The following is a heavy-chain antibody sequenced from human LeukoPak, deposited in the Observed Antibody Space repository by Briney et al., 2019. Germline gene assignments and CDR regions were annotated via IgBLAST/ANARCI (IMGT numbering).Heavy chain of an antibody. V-gene: IGHV3-21*01. D-gene: IGHD3-22*01. CDR3: ASGYYDSSGYRDY. CDR1: GFTFSSYS. J-gene: IGHJ4*02. CDR2: ISSSSSYI. Sequence: PGGSLRLSCAASGFTFSSYSMNWVRQAPGKGLKWVSSISSSSSYIYYADSVKGRSTISRDNAKNSLYLQMNSLRAEDTAVYYCASGYYDSSGYRDYWGQGTLVTVSS.